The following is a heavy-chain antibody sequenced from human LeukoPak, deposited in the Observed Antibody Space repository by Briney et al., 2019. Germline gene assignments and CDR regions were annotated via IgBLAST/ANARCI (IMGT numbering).Heavy chain of an antibody. CDR3: ARETKRFTMVRGVRGYYYGMDV. CDR1: GGSISNYF. CDR2: ISYSGNS. Sequence: PSETLSLTCSVSGGSISNYFWSWIRQPPGKGLEYIGHISYSGNSYYNPSLERRVTISVDTSKNQFSLKLSSVTAADTALYYCARETKRFTMVRGVRGYYYGMDVWGQGTTVIVS. V-gene: IGHV4-59*01. J-gene: IGHJ6*02. D-gene: IGHD3-10*01.